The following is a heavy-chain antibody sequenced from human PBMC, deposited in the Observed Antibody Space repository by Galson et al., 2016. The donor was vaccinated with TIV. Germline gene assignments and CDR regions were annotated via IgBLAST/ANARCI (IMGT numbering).Heavy chain of an antibody. D-gene: IGHD2-2*01. J-gene: IGHJ4*02. CDR1: GFSFGTYG. V-gene: IGHV3-33*01. CDR3: ARELRCDTTSCNSLVDD. CDR2: IWFDGSEK. Sequence: SLRLSCAASGFSFGTYGMHWVRQAPGKGLEWVAIIWFDGSEKYYADSVKGRFTISRDNSKKTLYLQLSSLRAEDTAVYYCARELRCDTTSCNSLVDDWGQGTMSTVCS.